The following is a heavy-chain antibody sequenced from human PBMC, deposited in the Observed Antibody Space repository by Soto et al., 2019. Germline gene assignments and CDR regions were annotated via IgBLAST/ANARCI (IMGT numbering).Heavy chain of an antibody. J-gene: IGHJ6*02. CDR1: GGTFSSYA. CDR3: ARGTPYYDFWSGHYRPLGGMDV. Sequence: QVQLVQSGAEVKKPGSSVKVSCKASGGTFSSYAISWVRQAPGQGLEWMGGIIPIFGTANYAQKFQGRVTITADESTSTADMELSSLRSEDTAVYYCARGTPYYDFWSGHYRPLGGMDVWGQGTTVTVSS. V-gene: IGHV1-69*12. CDR2: IIPIFGTA. D-gene: IGHD3-3*01.